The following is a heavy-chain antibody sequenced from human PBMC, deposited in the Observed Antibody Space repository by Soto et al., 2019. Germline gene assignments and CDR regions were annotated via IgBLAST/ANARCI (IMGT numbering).Heavy chain of an antibody. CDR1: GYTFTSYG. J-gene: IGHJ6*02. V-gene: IGHV1-18*01. D-gene: IGHD4-17*01. CDR2: INAYNGNT. CDR3: ARGRPTVTTEDYYYYGMDV. Sequence: ASVKVSCKASGYTFTSYGITWVRQAPGQGLEWMGWINAYNGNTNYEQKLQGRVTMTTDTSTSTAYMELRSLRSDDTAVYYCARGRPTVTTEDYYYYGMDVWGQGTTVTVSS.